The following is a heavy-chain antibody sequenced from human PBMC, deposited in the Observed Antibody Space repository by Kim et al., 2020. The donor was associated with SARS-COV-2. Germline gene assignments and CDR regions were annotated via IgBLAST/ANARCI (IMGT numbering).Heavy chain of an antibody. Sequence: RFTISRDNSKNTLYLQMNSLRAEDTAVYYCAKEATISSNNNYYYYYGMDVWGQGTTVTVSS. V-gene: IGHV3-23*03. CDR3: AKEATISSNNNYYYYYGMDV. D-gene: IGHD1-20*01. J-gene: IGHJ6*02.